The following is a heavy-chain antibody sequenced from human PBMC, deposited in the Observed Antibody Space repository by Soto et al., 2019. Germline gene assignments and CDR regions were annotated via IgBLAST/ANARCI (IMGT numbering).Heavy chain of an antibody. CDR3: ARAGRGYCSGGSCYSGLHGMDV. V-gene: IGHV4-4*02. CDR1: GGSISSSNW. D-gene: IGHD2-15*01. J-gene: IGHJ6*02. CDR2: IYHSGST. Sequence: QVQLQESGPGLVKPSGTLSLTCAVSGGSISSSNWWSWVRQPPGKGLEWIGEIYHSGSTNYNPSLKSRVTLAVDKSTNQFSLKLSSVTAADTAVYYCARAGRGYCSGGSCYSGLHGMDVWGQGTTVTVSS.